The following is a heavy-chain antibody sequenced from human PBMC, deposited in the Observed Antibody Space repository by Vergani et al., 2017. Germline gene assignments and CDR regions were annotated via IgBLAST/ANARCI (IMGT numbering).Heavy chain of an antibody. CDR3: ASGGVDTAMVTFDY. CDR2: ISSNGGST. D-gene: IGHD5-18*01. V-gene: IGHV3-64*01. CDR1: GFTFSSYA. Sequence: EVQLLESGGGLVQPGGSLRLSCAASGFTFSSYAMHWVRQAPGKGLEYVSAISSNGGSTYYANSVKGRFTISRDNSKNTLYLQMGSLRAEDMAVYYCASGGVDTAMVTFDYWGQGTLVTVSS. J-gene: IGHJ4*02.